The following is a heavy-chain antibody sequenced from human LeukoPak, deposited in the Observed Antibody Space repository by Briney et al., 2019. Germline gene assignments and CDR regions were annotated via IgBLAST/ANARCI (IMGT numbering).Heavy chain of an antibody. CDR2: IKQDGSEK. J-gene: IGHJ6*03. Sequence: GGSLRLSCTASGFTFNSYWMTWVRQGPGKGLEWVANIKQDGSEKYYVDSVKGRFTVSRDNAQNSLYLQMNSLRVEDTAVYYCARDMRITAVGTLGYFFYYYMDDWGKGTTVTVSS. CDR1: GFTFNSYW. V-gene: IGHV3-7*01. D-gene: IGHD6-13*01. CDR3: ARDMRITAVGTLGYFFYYYMDD.